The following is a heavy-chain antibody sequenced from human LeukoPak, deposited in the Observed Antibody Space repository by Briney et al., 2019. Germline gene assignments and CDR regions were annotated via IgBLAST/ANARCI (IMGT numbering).Heavy chain of an antibody. CDR3: ARGEFGVYSYGIYYYYYYMDV. Sequence: KPSETLSLTCTGSDGFISSYYWSWIRQPPGKGLEWIGYIYYSGSTNYNPSLKSRVTISVDTSKNQFSLKLSSVTAADTAVYYCARGEFGVYSYGIYYYYYYMDVWGKGTTVTVSS. D-gene: IGHD5-18*01. V-gene: IGHV4-59*01. CDR2: IYYSGST. CDR1: DGFISSYY. J-gene: IGHJ6*03.